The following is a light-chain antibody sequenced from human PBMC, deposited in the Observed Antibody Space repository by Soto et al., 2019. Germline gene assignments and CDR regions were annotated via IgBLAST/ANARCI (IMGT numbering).Light chain of an antibody. J-gene: IGKJ1*01. Sequence: EIVLTQSPDTLSLSPGERATLSCRASQSVNPSYLAWYQQKPGQAPRLLIYGASNRATGIPDRFSGSGSGTDFTLTISRLEPQDFAVYYCQQYGTSQTFGQGTKVEIK. CDR3: QQYGTSQT. V-gene: IGKV3-20*01. CDR2: GAS. CDR1: QSVNPSY.